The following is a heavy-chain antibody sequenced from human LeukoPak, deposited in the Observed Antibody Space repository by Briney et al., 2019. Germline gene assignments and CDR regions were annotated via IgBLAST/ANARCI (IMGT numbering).Heavy chain of an antibody. CDR1: GFTFSSYW. D-gene: IGHD3-3*01. V-gene: IGHV3-7*03. CDR2: IKQDGSEK. J-gene: IGHJ3*02. CDR3: AKDTGLSGPDAFDI. Sequence: GGSLRLSCAASGFTFSSYWMSWVRQAPGKGLEWVANIKQDGSEKYHVDSVKGRFTISRGNAKNSLYLQMNSLRAEDMALYYCAKDTGLSGPDAFDIWGQGTMVTVSS.